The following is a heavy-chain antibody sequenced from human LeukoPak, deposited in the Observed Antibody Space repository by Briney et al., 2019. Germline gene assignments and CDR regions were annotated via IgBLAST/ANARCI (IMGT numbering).Heavy chain of an antibody. CDR1: GYTLTGYY. J-gene: IGHJ3*02. CDR3: ARGPSDSSGYYYEGDAFDI. CDR2: INPNSGGT. Sequence: ASVKVSCKASGYTLTGYYMNWVRQAPGQGLEWMGWINPNSGGTNYGQKFQGRVTMTRDTSISIVYMELSRLRSDDTAVYYCARGPSDSSGYYYEGDAFDIWGQGTVVTVSS. V-gene: IGHV1-2*02. D-gene: IGHD3-22*01.